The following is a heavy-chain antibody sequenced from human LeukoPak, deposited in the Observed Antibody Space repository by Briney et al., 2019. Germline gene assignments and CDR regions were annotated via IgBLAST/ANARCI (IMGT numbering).Heavy chain of an antibody. J-gene: IGHJ4*02. CDR2: IYYSGTT. CDR1: GDSFSSYY. V-gene: IGHV4-59*01. D-gene: IGHD6-13*01. Sequence: SETLSLTCTVSGDSFSSYYWSWIRQAPGKGLEWIAYIYYSGTTNCNPSLKSRVTISVDTSKKQFSLKLSSVTAADTAVYYCARDPGSSWYDYWGRGTLVTVSS. CDR3: ARDPGSSWYDY.